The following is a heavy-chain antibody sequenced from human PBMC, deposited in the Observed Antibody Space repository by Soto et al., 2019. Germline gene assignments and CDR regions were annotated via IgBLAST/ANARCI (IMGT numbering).Heavy chain of an antibody. J-gene: IGHJ4*02. CDR3: GRDRTAAPGVPDY. CDR1: GFTFSSYW. Sequence: PGGSLRLSCAGSGFTFSSYWMHWVRQAPGEGLVWVSRIDGDGSRISYADSAQGRFTISRDNAKNRLYLQMNSLRAGDTGIYYCGRDRTAAPGVPDYPGQGTQVTLPS. V-gene: IGHV3-74*01. D-gene: IGHD6-13*01. CDR2: IDGDGSRI.